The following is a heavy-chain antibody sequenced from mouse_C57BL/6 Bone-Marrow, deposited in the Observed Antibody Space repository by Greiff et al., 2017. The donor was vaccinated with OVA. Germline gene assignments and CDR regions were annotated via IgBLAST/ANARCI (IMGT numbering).Heavy chain of an antibody. Sequence: VKLQESGAELARPGASVKLSCKASGYTFTSYGISWVKQRTGQGLEWIGEIYPRSGNTYYNEKFKGKATLTADKSSSTAYMELRSLTSEDSAVYFCARKAYHRAMDYWGQGTSVTVSS. CDR1: GYTFTSYG. J-gene: IGHJ4*01. V-gene: IGHV1-81*01. CDR2: IYPRSGNT. D-gene: IGHD2-10*01. CDR3: ARKAYHRAMDY.